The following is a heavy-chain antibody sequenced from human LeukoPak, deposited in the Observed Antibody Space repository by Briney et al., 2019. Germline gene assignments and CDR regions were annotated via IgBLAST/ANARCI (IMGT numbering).Heavy chain of an antibody. Sequence: GGSLRLSCAGSGFTVSGSYMSWVRQTPGKGLEWVSSIYADGSTSYVDSVKGRFTIPRDTSKNTVSLQMNSPRDEDTAVYYCARGPCSSTTCYAGRNYFAYWGQGTLVTVSS. CDR3: ARGPCSSTTCYAGRNYFAY. V-gene: IGHV3-53*01. D-gene: IGHD2-2*01. CDR2: IYADGST. CDR1: GFTVSGSY. J-gene: IGHJ4*02.